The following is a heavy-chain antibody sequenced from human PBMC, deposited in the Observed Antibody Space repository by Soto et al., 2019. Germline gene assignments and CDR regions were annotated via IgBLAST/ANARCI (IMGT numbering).Heavy chain of an antibody. V-gene: IGHV4-39*01. CDR3: ARQWGQYSRAYYYYGMDV. D-gene: IGHD6-6*01. J-gene: IGHJ6*02. CDR2: IYYSGST. CDR1: GGSISSSPYY. Sequence: PSETLSLTCTVSGGSISSSPYYWGWIRQPPGKGLEWIGSIYYSGSTYYNPSLKSRVTISVDTSKNQFSLKLSSVTAADTAVYYCARQWGQYSRAYYYYGMDVWGQGTTVTVSS.